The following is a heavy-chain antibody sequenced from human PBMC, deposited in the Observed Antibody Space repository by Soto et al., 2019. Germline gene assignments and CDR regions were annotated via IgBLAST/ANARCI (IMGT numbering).Heavy chain of an antibody. D-gene: IGHD6-13*01. CDR3: ARGDSSSWYYYYYGMDV. Sequence: QVQLVQSGAEVKKPGASVKVSCKASGYTFTSYDINWVRQATGQGLEWMGWMNPNSGNTGYAQKFQGRVTMTRNTSISTAYMELSSLTSEDTAVYYCARGDSSSWYYYYYGMDVWGQGTTVTVSS. CDR1: GYTFTSYD. J-gene: IGHJ6*02. CDR2: MNPNSGNT. V-gene: IGHV1-8*01.